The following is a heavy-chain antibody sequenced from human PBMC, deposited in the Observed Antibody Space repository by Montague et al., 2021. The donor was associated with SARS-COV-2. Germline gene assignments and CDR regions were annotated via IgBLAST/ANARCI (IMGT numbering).Heavy chain of an antibody. D-gene: IGHD3-22*01. Sequence: SETLSLTCTVSGGSISSSSYYWGWIRQPPGKGLEWIGRIYSSGSTYYNPSLKSRVTISVDTSKNQFSLKLSSVTAADTAVYYCAREGGWLARGSDYVDYWGQGTLVTVSS. CDR3: AREGGWLARGSDYVDY. V-gene: IGHV4-39*07. CDR2: IYSSGST. CDR1: GGSISSSSYY. J-gene: IGHJ4*02.